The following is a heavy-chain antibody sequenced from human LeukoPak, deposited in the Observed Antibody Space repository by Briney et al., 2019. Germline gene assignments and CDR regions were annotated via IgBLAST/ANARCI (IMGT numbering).Heavy chain of an antibody. CDR1: GFTFDDYA. CDR3: AKDIDDYGDSTFIFDY. V-gene: IGHV3-9*03. Sequence: GGSLRLSCAASGFTFDDYAMHWVRQAPGKGLEWVSGISWNSGSIGYADSVKGRFTISRDNAKNSLYLQMNSLRAEDMALYYCAKDIDDYGDSTFIFDYWGQGTLVTVSS. D-gene: IGHD4-17*01. CDR2: ISWNSGSI. J-gene: IGHJ4*02.